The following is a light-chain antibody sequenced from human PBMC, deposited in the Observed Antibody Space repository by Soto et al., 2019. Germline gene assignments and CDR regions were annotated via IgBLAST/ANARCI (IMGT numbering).Light chain of an antibody. J-gene: IGLJ2*01. CDR1: RSDVGTFDF. V-gene: IGLV2-11*01. CDR2: DVS. Sequence: QSVPTQPRSVSGSPGQTVTISCAGTRSDVGTFDFVSWYQQHPDKVPKLMIYDVSKRPSGVPDRFSGSKSGNTASLTISGLQAEDEADYYCFSYAGSYTFLFGGGTKVTVL. CDR3: FSYAGSYTFL.